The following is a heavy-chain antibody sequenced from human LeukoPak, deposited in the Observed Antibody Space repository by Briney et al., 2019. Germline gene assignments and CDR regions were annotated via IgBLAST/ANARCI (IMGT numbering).Heavy chain of an antibody. J-gene: IGHJ4*02. Sequence: GGSLRLSCAASGFTFSSYAMHWVRQAPGKGLEWVAVISYDGSNKYYADSVKGRFTISRDNSKNTLYLQMNSLRAEDTAVYYCARERVEYQLLSKRGVYYFDYWGQGTLVTVSS. D-gene: IGHD2-2*01. CDR2: ISYDGSNK. V-gene: IGHV3-30*04. CDR1: GFTFSSYA. CDR3: ARERVEYQLLSKRGVYYFDY.